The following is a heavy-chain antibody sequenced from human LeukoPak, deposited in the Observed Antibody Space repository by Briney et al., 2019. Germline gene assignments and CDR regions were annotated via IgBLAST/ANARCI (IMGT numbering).Heavy chain of an antibody. J-gene: IGHJ6*02. CDR3: ASAVAGTDYYYGMDV. D-gene: IGHD6-19*01. V-gene: IGHV3-21*01. CDR2: ISSSSSYI. CDR1: GFTFSSYS. Sequence: PGGSLRLSCAASGFTFSSYSMNWVRQAPGKGLEWVSSISSSSSYIYYADSVTGRFTISRDNAKNSLYLQMNSLRDEDTAVYYCASAVAGTDYYYGMDVWGQGTTVTVSS.